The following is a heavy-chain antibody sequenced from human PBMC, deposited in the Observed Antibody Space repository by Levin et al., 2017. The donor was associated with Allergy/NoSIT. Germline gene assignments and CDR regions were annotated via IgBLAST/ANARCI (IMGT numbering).Heavy chain of an antibody. CDR2: IKQDGSEK. CDR3: ARPLYSSSSRVDWFDP. CDR1: GFTFSSYW. J-gene: IGHJ5*02. Sequence: GESLKISCAASGFTFSSYWMSWVRQAPGKGLEWVANIKQDGSEKYYVDSVKGRFTISRDNAKNSLYLQMNSLRAEDTAVYYCARPLYSSSSRVDWFDPWGQGTLVTVSS. V-gene: IGHV3-7*01. D-gene: IGHD6-6*01.